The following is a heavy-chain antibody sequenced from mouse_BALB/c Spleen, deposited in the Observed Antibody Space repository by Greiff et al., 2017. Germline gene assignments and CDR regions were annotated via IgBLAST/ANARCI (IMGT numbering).Heavy chain of an antibody. CDR3: ARHDHYYGYFDY. D-gene: IGHD1-2*01. CDR2: ISSGGGST. J-gene: IGHJ2*01. CDR1: GFAFSSYD. V-gene: IGHV5-12-1*01. Sequence: EVQGVESGGGLVKPGGSLKLSCAASGFAFSSYDMSWVRQTPEKRLEWVAYISSGGGSTYYPDTVKGRFTISRDNAKNTLYLQMSSLKSEDTAMYYCARHDHYYGYFDYWGQGTTLTVSS.